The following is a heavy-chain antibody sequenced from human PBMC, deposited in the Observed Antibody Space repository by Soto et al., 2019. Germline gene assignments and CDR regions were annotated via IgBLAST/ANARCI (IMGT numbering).Heavy chain of an antibody. V-gene: IGHV4-34*01. J-gene: IGHJ6*02. CDR2: INHSGST. Sequence: SETLSLTCAVYGGSFSGYYWSWIRQPPGKGLEWIGEINHSGSTNYNPSLKSRVTISVDTSKNQFSLKLSSVTAADTAVYYCARGGCSGGSCFLYYYYGMDVWGQGTTVTVYS. CDR1: GGSFSGYY. D-gene: IGHD2-15*01. CDR3: ARGGCSGGSCFLYYYYGMDV.